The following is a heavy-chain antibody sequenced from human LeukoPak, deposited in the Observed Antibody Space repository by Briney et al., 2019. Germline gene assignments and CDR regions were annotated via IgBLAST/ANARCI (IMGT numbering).Heavy chain of an antibody. CDR3: ARSAIEVVIMTDY. CDR2: IRYDGSNK. CDR1: GFTFSSYG. Sequence: GGSLRLSCAASGFTFSSYGKHWVRQAPGKGQEWVAVIRYDGSNKYYADSVKGRFTISRDNSKNTLYLQMNSLRAEDTAVYYCARSAIEVVIMTDYWGQGTLVTVSS. D-gene: IGHD3-3*01. V-gene: IGHV3-33*01. J-gene: IGHJ4*02.